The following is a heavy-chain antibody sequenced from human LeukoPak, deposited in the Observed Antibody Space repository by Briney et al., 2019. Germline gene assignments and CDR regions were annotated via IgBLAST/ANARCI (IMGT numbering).Heavy chain of an antibody. D-gene: IGHD6-19*01. CDR3: ASGTEGGSGWNLTY. CDR2: INPNSGGT. V-gene: IGHV1-2*02. Sequence: ASVTVSCKASGYTFINFFMHWVRQAPGQGLEWMGWINPNSGGTNLAQKFQGRVTMTRDTSISTAYMELSSLRSDDTAVYFCASGTEGGSGWNLTYWGQGTLVTVSS. CDR1: GYTFINFF. J-gene: IGHJ4*02.